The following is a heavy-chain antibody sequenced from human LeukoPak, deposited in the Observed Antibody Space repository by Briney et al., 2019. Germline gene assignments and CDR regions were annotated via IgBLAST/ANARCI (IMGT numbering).Heavy chain of an antibody. CDR1: GFTFSSYW. J-gene: IGHJ4*02. CDR2: IKQDESEK. D-gene: IGHD5-12*01. CDR3: ARDLGIVATMGLQRNPLRFDY. V-gene: IGHV3-7*01. Sequence: GGSLRLSCAASGFTFSSYWMSWVRQAPGKGLEWVANIKQDESEKYYVDSVKGRFTISRDNAKNSLYLQMNSLRAEDTAVYYCARDLGIVATMGLQRNPLRFDYWGQGTLVTVSS.